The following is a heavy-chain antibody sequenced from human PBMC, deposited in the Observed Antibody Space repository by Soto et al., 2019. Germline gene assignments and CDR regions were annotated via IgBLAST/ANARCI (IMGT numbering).Heavy chain of an antibody. D-gene: IGHD3-22*01. Sequence: EVQLVESGGGLVKPGGSLRLSCAASGFTFSSYSMNWVRQAPGKGLEWVSSISSSSSYIYYADSVKGRFTIYRDNAKNSLYLQMNSLRAEDTAVYYCAREGSSGGRYYFDYWGQGTLVTVSS. CDR2: ISSSSSYI. V-gene: IGHV3-21*01. J-gene: IGHJ4*02. CDR3: AREGSSGGRYYFDY. CDR1: GFTFSSYS.